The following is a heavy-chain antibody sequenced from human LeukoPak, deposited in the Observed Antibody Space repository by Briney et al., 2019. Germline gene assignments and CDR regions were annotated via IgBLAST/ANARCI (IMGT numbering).Heavy chain of an antibody. Sequence: SETLSLTCTVSGGSISSSSYYWGWIRQPPGKGLEWIGYIYYSGSTNYNPSLKSRVTISVDTSKNQFSLKLSSVTAADTAVYYCARNTAVMGRFDYWGQGTLVTVSS. V-gene: IGHV4-61*05. D-gene: IGHD6-19*01. CDR1: GGSISSSSYY. CDR3: ARNTAVMGRFDY. J-gene: IGHJ4*02. CDR2: IYYSGST.